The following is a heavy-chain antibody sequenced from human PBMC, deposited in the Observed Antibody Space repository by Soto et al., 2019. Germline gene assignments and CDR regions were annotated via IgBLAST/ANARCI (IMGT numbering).Heavy chain of an antibody. Sequence: EVQLVESGGGLVQPGGSLRLSCAASGFTFSSYEMNWVRQAPGKGLAWVSYISSSGSPIYYADSVKRRFTSSRDNAKNSQYLQVNSLRAEDTVVYYCASLPPPYGLSWSGMDVWGQGTTVTVSS. D-gene: IGHD3-10*01. CDR1: GFTFSSYE. CDR3: ASLPPPYGLSWSGMDV. CDR2: ISSSGSPI. V-gene: IGHV3-48*03. J-gene: IGHJ6*02.